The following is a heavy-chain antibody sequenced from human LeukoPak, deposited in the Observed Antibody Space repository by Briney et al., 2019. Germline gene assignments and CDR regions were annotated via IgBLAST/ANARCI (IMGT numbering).Heavy chain of an antibody. CDR2: ISSSGSTI. V-gene: IGHV3-48*04. J-gene: IGHJ4*02. CDR3: ARDYLYYGLDY. Sequence: PGGSLILSCAASGFTFSSYSMNWVRQAPGKGLEWVSSISSSGSTIYYADSVKGRFTISRDNAKNSLYLHMNSVRAEDAAVYYCARDYLYYGLDYWGQGTLVTVSS. CDR1: GFTFSSYS. D-gene: IGHD3-10*01.